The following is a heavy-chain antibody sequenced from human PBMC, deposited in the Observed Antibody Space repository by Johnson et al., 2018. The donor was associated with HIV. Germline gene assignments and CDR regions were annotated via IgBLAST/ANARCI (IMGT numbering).Heavy chain of an antibody. J-gene: IGHJ3*02. Sequence: QVQLVESGGGLKQPGGSLRLSCAASGFTFSDYYMSWIRQAPGKGLEWVSYISSSGSTIYYADSVKGRFTISRDNAKNSLYLQMNSLRAVDTAVYYCAKERQLVRAFDIWGQGTMVTVSS. CDR2: ISSSGSTI. D-gene: IGHD6-6*01. V-gene: IGHV3-11*04. CDR1: GFTFSDYY. CDR3: AKERQLVRAFDI.